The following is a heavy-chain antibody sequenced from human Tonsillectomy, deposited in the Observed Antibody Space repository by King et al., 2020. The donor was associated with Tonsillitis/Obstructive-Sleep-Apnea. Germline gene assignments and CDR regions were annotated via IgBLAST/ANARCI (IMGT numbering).Heavy chain of an antibody. CDR3: ARGGGHCSSTSCYSDYYYYYYMDV. CDR2: INPSGGST. CDR1: GYTFTSYY. D-gene: IGHD2-2*02. J-gene: IGHJ6*03. Sequence: VQLVESGAEVKKPGASVKVSCKASGYTFTSYYMHWVRQAPGQGLEWMGIINPSGGSTRYAQKFQGRVTMTRDTSTSTVYMELSSLRSEDTAVYYCARGGGHCSSTSCYSDYYYYYYMDVWGKGTTVTVSS. V-gene: IGHV1-46*01.